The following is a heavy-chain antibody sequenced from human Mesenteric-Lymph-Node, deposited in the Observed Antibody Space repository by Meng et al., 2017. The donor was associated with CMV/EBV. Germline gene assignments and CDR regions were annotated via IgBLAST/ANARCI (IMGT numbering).Heavy chain of an antibody. CDR1: VDSVSSNTAA. D-gene: IGHD3-16*02. Sequence: SQTLSLTCAISVDSVSSNTAAWNWIRQSPSRGLEWLGRTYYRSKWYNDYAPSVKSRIIINAETSKSKLSVQLKSLTPEDTAVFYCARSCYGSGGFSSQVGLDVWGQGTTVTVSS. CDR3: ARSCYGSGGFSSQVGLDV. J-gene: IGHJ6*02. CDR2: TYYRSKWYN. V-gene: IGHV6-1*01.